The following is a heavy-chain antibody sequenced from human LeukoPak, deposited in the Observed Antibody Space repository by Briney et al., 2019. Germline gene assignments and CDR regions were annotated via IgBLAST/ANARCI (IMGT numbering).Heavy chain of an antibody. V-gene: IGHV4-59*08. CDR3: ATLTTVVAPSFFDY. D-gene: IGHD4-23*01. J-gene: IGHJ4*02. CDR1: GGSISSYY. CDR2: IYYTGST. Sequence: PSETLSLTCTVSGGSISSYYWNWIRQPPGKGLEWIGHIYYTGSTNYNPSLKSRVTISVDTSKNQFSLKLSSVTAADTAVYYCATLTTVVAPSFFDYWGQGTLVTVSS.